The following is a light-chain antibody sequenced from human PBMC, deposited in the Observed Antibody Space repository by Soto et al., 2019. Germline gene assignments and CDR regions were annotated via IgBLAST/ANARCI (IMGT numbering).Light chain of an antibody. J-gene: IGKJ5*01. V-gene: IGKV1-39*01. Sequence: DIQMTQSPSSLSASVGDRVTITCRASQRISSYLNWYQQEPGKAPKLLISAASSLQSGVPSRFSGSGSGTDFTLTISSLQPEDFATYYCQQSYSTPITFGQGTRLEIK. CDR1: QRISSY. CDR3: QQSYSTPIT. CDR2: AAS.